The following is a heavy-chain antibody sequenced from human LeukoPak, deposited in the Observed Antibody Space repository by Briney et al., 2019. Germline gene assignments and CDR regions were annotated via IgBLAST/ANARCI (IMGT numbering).Heavy chain of an antibody. V-gene: IGHV1-8*03. CDR1: GYTFTSYD. CDR2: MNPNSGNT. CDR3: ARTRRGQLWNGARDFDY. J-gene: IGHJ4*02. Sequence: ASVKVSCKASGYTFTSYDINWVRQATGQGLEWMGWMNPNSGNTGYAQKFQGRVTITRNTSISTAYMELSSLRSEDTAVYYCARTRRGQLWNGARDFDYWGQGTLVTVSS. D-gene: IGHD5-18*01.